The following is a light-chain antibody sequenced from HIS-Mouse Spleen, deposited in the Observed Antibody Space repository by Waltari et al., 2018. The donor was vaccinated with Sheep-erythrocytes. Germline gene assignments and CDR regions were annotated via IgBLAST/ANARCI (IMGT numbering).Light chain of an antibody. V-gene: IGLV2-11*01. J-gene: IGLJ1*01. CDR2: DVS. CDR1: SSDVGGYNY. Sequence: QSALTQPRSVSGSPGQSVTISCTGTSSDVGGYNYVSWYQQHPGKAPKLIIYDVSTGPAGVPDRFSGSKSGNTASLTISGLQAEDEADYYCCSYAGSYNHVFATGTKVTVL. CDR3: CSYAGSYNHV.